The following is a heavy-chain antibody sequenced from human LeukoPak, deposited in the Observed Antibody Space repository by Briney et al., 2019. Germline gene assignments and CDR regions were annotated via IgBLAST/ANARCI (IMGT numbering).Heavy chain of an antibody. J-gene: IGHJ3*02. CDR2: IYDSGST. CDR1: GYSINSGYY. Sequence: PSETLSLTCTVSGYSINSGYYWAWIRQPPGKGLRWIGSIYDSGSTYYNPSLKSRVTISIDKSKNQFSLKLSSVTAADTAVYYCASLRKRGGAFDTWGQGTMVTVSS. V-gene: IGHV4-38-2*02. CDR3: ASLRKRGGAFDT.